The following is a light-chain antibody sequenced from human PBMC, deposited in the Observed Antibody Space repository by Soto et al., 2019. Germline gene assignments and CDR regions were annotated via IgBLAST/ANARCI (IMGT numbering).Light chain of an antibody. CDR3: QRYNNLWG. Sequence: EIVMTQSPATLSVSPGERVTLSCRASQSVRSNLAWYQQKPGQVPRVLIYGASTRAIGIPDGFSGSGSGTVFALTISSMQSEDFAVYYCQRYNNLWGFGGGTKVQIK. J-gene: IGKJ4*01. CDR1: QSVRSN. V-gene: IGKV3-15*01. CDR2: GAS.